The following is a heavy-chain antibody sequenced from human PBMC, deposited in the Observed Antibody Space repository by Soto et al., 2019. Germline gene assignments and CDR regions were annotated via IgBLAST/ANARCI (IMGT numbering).Heavy chain of an antibody. V-gene: IGHV3-23*01. CDR1: GFTFSSYA. D-gene: IGHD3-22*01. Sequence: PGGSLRLSCAASGFTFSSYAMSWVRQAPGKGLEWVSAISGSGGSTYYADPVKGRFTISRDNSKNTLYLQMNSLRAEDTAVYYCAKDLILYDSSGYSNYWGQGTLVTVSS. CDR3: AKDLILYDSSGYSNY. J-gene: IGHJ4*02. CDR2: ISGSGGST.